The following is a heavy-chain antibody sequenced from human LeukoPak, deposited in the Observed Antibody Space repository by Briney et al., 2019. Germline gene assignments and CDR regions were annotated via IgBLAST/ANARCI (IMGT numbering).Heavy chain of an antibody. V-gene: IGHV3-48*03. J-gene: IGHJ4*02. Sequence: GGSLRLSCAASGFTFNSFEMIWVRQAPGKGLDWVSHITSSGSAMFYADSVKGRFTISRDNAKNALYLQMNSLRAEDTAVYYCAAVIDYWGQGTLVTVSS. CDR3: AAVIDY. CDR2: ITSSGSAM. CDR1: GFTFNSFE.